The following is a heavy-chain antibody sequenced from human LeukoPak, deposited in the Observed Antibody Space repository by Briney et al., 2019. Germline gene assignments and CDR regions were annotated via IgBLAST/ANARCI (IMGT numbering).Heavy chain of an antibody. CDR2: IYHSGST. V-gene: IGHV4-30-2*01. D-gene: IGHD6-6*01. CDR1: GGSISSGGYS. Sequence: SETLSLTCAVSGGSISSGGYSWSWIRQPPGKGLEWIGYIYHSGSTYYNPSLKSRVTISVDRSKNQFSLKPSSVTAADTAVYYCARRTDGSSPLFDYWGQGILVTVSS. CDR3: ARRTDGSSPLFDY. J-gene: IGHJ4*02.